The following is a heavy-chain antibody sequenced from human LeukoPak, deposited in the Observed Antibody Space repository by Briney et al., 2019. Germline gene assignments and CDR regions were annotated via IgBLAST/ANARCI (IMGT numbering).Heavy chain of an antibody. CDR2: INQDGSEK. D-gene: IGHD6-19*01. Sequence: PGGSLRLSCAASGFTFSSYEMNWVRQAPGKGLEWVANINQDGSEKYYVDSVKGRFTISRDNAKNSLYLQMNSLRAEDTAVYYCARDAIPVGGQGTLVTVSS. J-gene: IGHJ4*02. CDR1: GFTFSSYE. CDR3: ARDAIPV. V-gene: IGHV3-7*01.